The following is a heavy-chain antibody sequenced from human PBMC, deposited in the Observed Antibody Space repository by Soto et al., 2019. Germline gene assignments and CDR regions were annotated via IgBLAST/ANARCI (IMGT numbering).Heavy chain of an antibody. CDR3: GRDGSAAGTMNWFAP. Sequence: QVQLVQSGAEVKKPGSSVKVSCKASGGTFSSYTISWVRQAPGQGLEWMGRILPILGIANYAQKIQGRVTITADKSTSTAYMELSSLRTEDTAVYYCGRDGSAAGTMNWFAPWGQGTLVTVSS. D-gene: IGHD6-13*01. J-gene: IGHJ5*02. CDR2: ILPILGIA. V-gene: IGHV1-69*08. CDR1: GGTFSSYT.